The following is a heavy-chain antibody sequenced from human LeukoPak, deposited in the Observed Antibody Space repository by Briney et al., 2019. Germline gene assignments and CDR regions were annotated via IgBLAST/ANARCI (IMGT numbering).Heavy chain of an antibody. J-gene: IGHJ4*02. Sequence: XXXIIPIFGIANYAQKFQGRVTITADKSTSTAYMELSSLRSEDTAVYYCARGPFSSGWYYHFDYWGQGTLVTVSS. CDR2: IIPIFGIA. CDR3: ARGPFSSGWYYHFDY. D-gene: IGHD6-19*01. V-gene: IGHV1-69*17.